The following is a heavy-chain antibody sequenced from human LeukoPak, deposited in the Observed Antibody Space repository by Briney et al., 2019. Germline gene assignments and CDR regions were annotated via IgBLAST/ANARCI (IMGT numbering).Heavy chain of an antibody. J-gene: IGHJ6*02. CDR1: GGTFSSYA. CDR2: IIPILGIA. V-gene: IGHV1-69*04. CDR3: ARQALDRITMVRGVMQYGMDV. Sequence: SVKVSCKASGGTFSSYAISWVRQAPGQGLEWMGRIIPILGIANYAQKFQGRVTITADKSTSTAYMELSSLRSEDTAVYYCARQALDRITMVRGVMQYGMDVWGQGTTVTVSS. D-gene: IGHD3-10*01.